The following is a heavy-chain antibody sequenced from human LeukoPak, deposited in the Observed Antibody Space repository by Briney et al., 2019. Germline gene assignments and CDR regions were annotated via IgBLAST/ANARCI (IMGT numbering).Heavy chain of an antibody. CDR3: ARYVRGSSWYGGDWFDP. Sequence: PSETLSLTCTVSGGSISSYYWSWIRQPPGKGLEWIGYIYYSGSTNYNPSLKSRVTISVDTSKNQFSLKLSSVTAADTAVYYCARYVRGSSWYGGDWFDPWGQGTLVTVSS. CDR2: IYYSGST. CDR1: GGSISSYY. D-gene: IGHD6-13*01. J-gene: IGHJ5*02. V-gene: IGHV4-59*01.